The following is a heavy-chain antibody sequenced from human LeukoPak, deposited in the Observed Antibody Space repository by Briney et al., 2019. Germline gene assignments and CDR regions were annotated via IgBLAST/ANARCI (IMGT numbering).Heavy chain of an antibody. J-gene: IGHJ6*02. CDR3: ARVEEYCSSTSCLYGMDV. D-gene: IGHD2-2*01. V-gene: IGHV3-21*01. CDR2: NSSSSSYI. Sequence: GGSLRLSCAASGFTFSSYSMNWVRQAPGKGLEWVSSNSSSSSYIYYADSVKGRFTISRDNAKNSLYLQMNSLRAEDTAVYYCARVEEYCSSTSCLYGMDVWGQGTTVTVSS. CDR1: GFTFSSYS.